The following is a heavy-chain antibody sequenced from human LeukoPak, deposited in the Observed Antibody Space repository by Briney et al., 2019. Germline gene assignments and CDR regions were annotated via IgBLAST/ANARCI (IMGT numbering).Heavy chain of an antibody. D-gene: IGHD3-10*01. CDR3: ARDSGTTGEVKFDP. J-gene: IGHJ5*02. CDR1: GGSIGSHY. CDR2: VYDIGTT. Sequence: SETLSLTCTVSGGSIGSHYWTWIRQTPGKGLEWIGYVYDIGTTKYNPSLKSRVTMSLDTSKNQFSLKLSSVTAADTAVYYCARDSGTTGEVKFDPWGQGTLVTVSS. V-gene: IGHV4-59*11.